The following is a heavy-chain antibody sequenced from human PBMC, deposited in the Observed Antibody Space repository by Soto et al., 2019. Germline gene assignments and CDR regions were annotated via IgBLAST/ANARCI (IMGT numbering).Heavy chain of an antibody. V-gene: IGHV4-30-2*01. D-gene: IGHD2-21*02. CDR2: IYHSGST. CDR1: GGSISSGGYS. CDR3: ARATAIAYYFDY. Sequence: PSETLSLTCTVSGGSISSGGYSWSWIRQPPGKGLEWIGYIYHSGSTYYNPSLKSRVTISVDRSKNQFSLKLSSVTAADTAVYYCARATAIAYYFDYCGQGTLVTVSS. J-gene: IGHJ4*02.